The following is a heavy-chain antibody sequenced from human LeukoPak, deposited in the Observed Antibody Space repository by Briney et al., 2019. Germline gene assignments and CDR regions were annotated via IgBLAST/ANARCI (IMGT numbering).Heavy chain of an antibody. CDR3: AKDSSGWYDAFDI. V-gene: IGHV3-23*01. Sequence: GGSLRLSCAASGFTFSSYAMSWVRQAPGKGLEWVSAISGSGGSTYYADSVTGHFTISRDNSKNTLYLQMNSLRAEDTAVYYCAKDSSGWYDAFDIWGQGTMVTVSS. D-gene: IGHD2-15*01. CDR1: GFTFSSYA. CDR2: ISGSGGST. J-gene: IGHJ3*02.